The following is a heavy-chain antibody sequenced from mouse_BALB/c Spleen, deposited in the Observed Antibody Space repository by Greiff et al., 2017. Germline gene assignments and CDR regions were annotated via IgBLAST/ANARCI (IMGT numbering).Heavy chain of an antibody. D-gene: IGHD1-1*01. CDR2: IRSKSNNYAT. Sequence: EVQLVESGGGLVQPKGSLKLSCAASGFTFNTYAMNWVRQAPGKGLEWVARIRSKSNNYATYYADSVKDRFTISRDDSQSMLYLQMNNLKTEDTAMYYCVSDYYGSLDFGWWGQGTTLTVSS. CDR1: GFTFNTYA. J-gene: IGHJ2*01. CDR3: VSDYYGSLDFGW. V-gene: IGHV10-1*02.